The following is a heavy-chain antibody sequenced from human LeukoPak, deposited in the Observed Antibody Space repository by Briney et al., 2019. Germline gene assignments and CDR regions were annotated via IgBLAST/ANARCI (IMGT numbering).Heavy chain of an antibody. Sequence: ASVKVSCKASGYTFTSYGISWVRQAPGQGLEWMGWISAYNGNTNYAQKLQGRVTMTTDTSTSTAYMELRSLRSEDTAVYYCASSHYYDSSGYSHWGQGTLVTVSS. D-gene: IGHD3-22*01. CDR1: GYTFTSYG. CDR2: ISAYNGNT. CDR3: ASSHYYDSSGYSH. J-gene: IGHJ4*02. V-gene: IGHV1-18*01.